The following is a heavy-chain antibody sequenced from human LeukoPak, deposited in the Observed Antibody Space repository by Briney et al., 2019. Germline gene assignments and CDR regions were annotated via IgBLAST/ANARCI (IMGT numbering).Heavy chain of an antibody. D-gene: IGHD6-13*01. Sequence: GESLKISCKGSGYSFTSYWIGWVRQMPGKGLEWMGIIYPGDSDTRYSPSFQGQVTTSADKSISTAYLQWSSLKASDTAMYYCAGTIAAAVNWFDPWGQGTLVTVSS. J-gene: IGHJ5*02. CDR2: IYPGDSDT. V-gene: IGHV5-51*01. CDR3: AGTIAAAVNWFDP. CDR1: GYSFTSYW.